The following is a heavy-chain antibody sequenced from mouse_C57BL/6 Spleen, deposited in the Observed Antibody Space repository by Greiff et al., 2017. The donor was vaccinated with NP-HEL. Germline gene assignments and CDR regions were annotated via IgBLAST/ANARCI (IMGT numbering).Heavy chain of an antibody. D-gene: IGHD1-1*01. CDR2: ISYDGSN. J-gene: IGHJ4*01. V-gene: IGHV3-6*01. CDR1: GYSITSGYY. Sequence: VQLQQSGPGLVKPSQSLSLTCSVTGYSITSGYYWNWIRQFPGNKLEWMGYISYDGSNNYNPSLKNRISITRDTSKNQFFLKLNSVTTEDTATYYCARGGYGSSYGAMDYWGQGTSVTVSS. CDR3: ARGGYGSSYGAMDY.